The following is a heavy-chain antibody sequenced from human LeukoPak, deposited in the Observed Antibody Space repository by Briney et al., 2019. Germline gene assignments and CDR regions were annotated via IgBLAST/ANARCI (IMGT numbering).Heavy chain of an antibody. D-gene: IGHD3-9*01. J-gene: IGHJ4*02. CDR3: ARFTGYKIFDY. Sequence: GGSLRLSCAASGFTFDDYAMHWVRQAPGKGLEWVSGISWNSGSIGYADSVKGRFTISRDNAKNSLYLQMNSLRAEDTALYYCARFTGYKIFDYWGQGTLVTVSS. V-gene: IGHV3-9*01. CDR2: ISWNSGSI. CDR1: GFTFDDYA.